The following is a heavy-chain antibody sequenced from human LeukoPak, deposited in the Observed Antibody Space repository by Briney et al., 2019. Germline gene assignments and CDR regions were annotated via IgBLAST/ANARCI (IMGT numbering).Heavy chain of an antibody. J-gene: IGHJ4*02. CDR2: INQDGSEK. CDR3: ARERDGRFFDY. V-gene: IGHV3-7*01. CDR1: GLRFGSFW. Sequence: GGSLRLSCAVSGLRFGSFWMSWVRQAPGKGLEWVAYINQDGSEKYFVDSVRGRFTISRDNSKNSLHLQMNTLRAEDTAVYYCARERDGRFFDYWGQGTLVTVSS. D-gene: IGHD5-24*01.